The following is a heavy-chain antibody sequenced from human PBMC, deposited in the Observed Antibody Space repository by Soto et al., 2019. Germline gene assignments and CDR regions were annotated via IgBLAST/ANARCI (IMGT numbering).Heavy chain of an antibody. V-gene: IGHV4-4*02. D-gene: IGHD1-7*01. CDR2: IYRTGIT. Sequence: QVQLQESGPGLVKPSGTLSLTCAVSGGAFTSNNWWTWVRQPPAQGLEWIGEIYRTGITNYNPSLKSRATISLDTAENQFSLKVPSLTAADTAVYYCASRDPGTSVDYWGQGTLVTVSS. CDR3: ASRDPGTSVDY. J-gene: IGHJ4*02. CDR1: GGAFTSNNW.